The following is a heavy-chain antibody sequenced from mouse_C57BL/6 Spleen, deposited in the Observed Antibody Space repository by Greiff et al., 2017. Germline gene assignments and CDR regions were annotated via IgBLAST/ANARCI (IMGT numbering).Heavy chain of an antibody. CDR2: IDPSDSYT. Sequence: QVQLQQPGAELVKPGASVKLSCKASGYTFTSYWMQWVKQRPGQGFEWIEEIDPSDSYTNYNQKFKGKATLTVDTSSSTAYMQLSSLTSEDSAVYYCASGVMPDFDDWGQGTTLTVSS. J-gene: IGHJ2*01. CDR1: GYTFTSYW. V-gene: IGHV1-50*01. D-gene: IGHD2-2*01. CDR3: ASGVMPDFDD.